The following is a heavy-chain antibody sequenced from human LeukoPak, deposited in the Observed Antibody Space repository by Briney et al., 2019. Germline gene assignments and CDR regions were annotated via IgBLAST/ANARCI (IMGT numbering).Heavy chain of an antibody. J-gene: IGHJ2*01. Sequence: ETLPLTCTVSGASVTTSYWSWLRQPPGKAPEWIGYIYYSGSPIYSPSLNSRVTISLDKSKNHFSLKLNSVTAADTAVYYCATKGPANWYFDNWGHGPRVTVSS. CDR3: ATKGPANWYFDN. D-gene: IGHD6-25*01. V-gene: IGHV4-59*02. CDR1: GASVTTSY. CDR2: IYYSGSP.